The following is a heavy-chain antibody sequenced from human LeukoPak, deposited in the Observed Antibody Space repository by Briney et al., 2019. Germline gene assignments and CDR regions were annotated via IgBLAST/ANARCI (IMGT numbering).Heavy chain of an antibody. D-gene: IGHD3-10*01. J-gene: IGHJ5*02. V-gene: IGHV4-30-2*01. Sequence: SETLSLTCTVSGGSISSGGYYWSWIRQPPGKGLEWIGYIYHSGSTYYNPSLKSRVTISVDRSKNQFSLKLSSVTAADTAVYYCARDRVTMVRGVINRWFDPWGQGTLVTISS. CDR2: IYHSGST. CDR1: GGSISSGGYY. CDR3: ARDRVTMVRGVINRWFDP.